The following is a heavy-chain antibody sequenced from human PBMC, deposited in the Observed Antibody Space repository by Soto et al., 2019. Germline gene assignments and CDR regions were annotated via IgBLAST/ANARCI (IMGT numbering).Heavy chain of an antibody. D-gene: IGHD3-10*01. CDR1: GYTFSIYG. V-gene: IGHV1-18*01. CDR2: ISPYNGNT. CDR3: ARDLDGSGSYYTDY. J-gene: IGHJ4*02. Sequence: GVSVKVSCKXSGYTFSIYGINWVRQAPGQGLEWMGWISPYNGNTKYAQNLQGRVTMTTDTSTSTGYMELRSLRSDDTAVYYCARDLDGSGSYYTDYWGQGTLVTVSS.